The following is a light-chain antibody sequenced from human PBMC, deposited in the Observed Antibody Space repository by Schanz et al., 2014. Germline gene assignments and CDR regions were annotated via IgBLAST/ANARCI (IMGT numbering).Light chain of an antibody. CDR2: DVT. CDR3: SSYAGSIYV. J-gene: IGLJ1*01. V-gene: IGLV2-14*01. Sequence: QSALTQPASVSGSPGQSITISCTGTSSDVGGYNYVSWYQQHPGKAPKLMIYDVTKRPSGVPDRFSGSKSGNTASLTISGLQAEDEADYYCSSYAGSIYVFGTGTKLTVL. CDR1: SSDVGGYNY.